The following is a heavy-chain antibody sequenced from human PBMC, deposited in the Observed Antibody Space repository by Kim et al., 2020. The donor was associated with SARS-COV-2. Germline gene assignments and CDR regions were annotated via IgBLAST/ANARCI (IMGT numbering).Heavy chain of an antibody. Sequence: SETLSLTCTVSGGSISSSSYYWGWIRQPPGKGLEWIGSIYYSGSTYYNPSLKSRVTISVDTSKNQFSLKLSSVTAADTAVYYCARHTPGYWYFDLWGRGTLVTVSS. CDR3: ARHTPGYWYFDL. CDR1: GGSISSSSYY. J-gene: IGHJ2*01. CDR2: IYYSGST. V-gene: IGHV4-39*01.